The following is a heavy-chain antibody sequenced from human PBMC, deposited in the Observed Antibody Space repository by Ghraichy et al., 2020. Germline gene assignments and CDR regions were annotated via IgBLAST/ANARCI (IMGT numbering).Heavy chain of an antibody. CDR3: ARRGYSSAFDD. CDR2: ISYSGTT. Sequence: SETLSLTCTVSGGSISSTTYYWGWIRQPPGKGLEWIGTISYSGTTYYTPSLKSRVTISVDTSNNQFSLRLRSVTSADTALYYCARRGYSSAFDDWGQGTRVTVSS. J-gene: IGHJ4*02. V-gene: IGHV4-39*01. CDR1: GGSISSTTYY. D-gene: IGHD6-19*01.